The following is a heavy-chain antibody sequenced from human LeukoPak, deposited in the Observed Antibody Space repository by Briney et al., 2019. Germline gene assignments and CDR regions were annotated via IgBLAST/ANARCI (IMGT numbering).Heavy chain of an antibody. D-gene: IGHD6-25*01. J-gene: IGHJ5*02. V-gene: IGHV4-31*03. Sequence: PSQTLSLTCTVSGGSISSGGYYWRWIRQHPGKGLEWIGYIYYSGSTYYNPSLKSRVTISVDTSKNQFSLKLSSVTAADTAVYYCARGARGAALNGLFDPWGQGTLVTVSS. CDR3: ARGARGAALNGLFDP. CDR1: GGSISSGGYY. CDR2: IYYSGST.